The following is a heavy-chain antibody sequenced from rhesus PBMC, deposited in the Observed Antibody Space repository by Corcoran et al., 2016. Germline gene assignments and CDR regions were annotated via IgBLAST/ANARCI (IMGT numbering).Heavy chain of an antibody. Sequence: QVQLQGSGPGLVKPSPTLSLPGAASGDRVSSKIPTWDCARPSPPRGLEWLGRTFYRSQWTHDYAQSVQNRITINADTSKNQFSLQPNSVTPEDMAVYYCVRDSNWRADYWGQGVLVTVSS. V-gene: IGHV6-1*01. CDR3: VRDSNWRADY. J-gene: IGHJ4*01. CDR1: GDRVSSKIPT. D-gene: IGHD4-23*01. CDR2: TFYRSQWTH.